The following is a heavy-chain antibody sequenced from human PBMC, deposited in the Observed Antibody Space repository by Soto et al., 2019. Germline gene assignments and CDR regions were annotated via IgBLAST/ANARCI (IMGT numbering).Heavy chain of an antibody. J-gene: IGHJ5*02. D-gene: IGHD1-26*01. CDR3: ASLQNWEPNWFDP. CDR2: IIPIFGTA. Sequence: QVRLVQSGAEVKKPGSSVKVSCKASGGTFSSYAISWVRQAPGQGLEWMGGIIPIFGTANYAQKFRGRVTITADESTRAAYMELSSLRSEDTAVYYCASLQNWEPNWFDPWGEGTLVTVSS. V-gene: IGHV1-69*12. CDR1: GGTFSSYA.